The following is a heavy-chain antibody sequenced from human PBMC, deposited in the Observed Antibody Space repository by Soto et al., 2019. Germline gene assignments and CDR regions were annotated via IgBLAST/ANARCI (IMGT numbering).Heavy chain of an antibody. D-gene: IGHD1-1*01. V-gene: IGHV1-69*06. CDR3: AKVGSRDGYNYFIDQ. CDR2: VISASGSV. J-gene: IGHJ1*01. Sequence: QVQVVQSGAEVKKPGSSVKISCKASGRIFSSFPTSWVRQVPGQGLEWMGGVISASGSVTYAPQFQGRVTITSVTSAGIGYLELTILTSEDTAIYYFAKVGSRDGYNYFIDQWGLGTMVTVSS. CDR1: GRIFSSFP.